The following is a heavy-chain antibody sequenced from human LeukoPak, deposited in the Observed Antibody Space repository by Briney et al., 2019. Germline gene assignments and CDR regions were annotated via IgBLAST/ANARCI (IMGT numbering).Heavy chain of an antibody. Sequence: GASVKVSCKASGYTFTSYGISWVRQAPGQGLEWMGWISAYNGNTNYAQKLQGRVTMTTDTSTSTAYMELRSLRSDDTAVYYCARDQGLAYCGGDCGVAFGPWGQGTLVTVSS. V-gene: IGHV1-18*01. J-gene: IGHJ5*02. D-gene: IGHD2-21*02. CDR1: GYTFTSYG. CDR3: ARDQGLAYCGGDCGVAFGP. CDR2: ISAYNGNT.